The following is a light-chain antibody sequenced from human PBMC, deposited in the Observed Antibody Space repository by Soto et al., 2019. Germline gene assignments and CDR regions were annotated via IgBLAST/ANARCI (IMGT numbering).Light chain of an antibody. J-gene: IGKJ1*01. V-gene: IGKV3-20*01. CDR2: GAS. Sequence: EVVLTQSPGTLSLSPGERATLSCRASQSVSGSYLAWYQQKPGQAPRLLIYGASGSATGIPGRFSGSGSGTDFTLTLSRLEPEDFAVYYCQQYGSPPQTFGQGTKVEI. CDR1: QSVSGSY. CDR3: QQYGSPPQT.